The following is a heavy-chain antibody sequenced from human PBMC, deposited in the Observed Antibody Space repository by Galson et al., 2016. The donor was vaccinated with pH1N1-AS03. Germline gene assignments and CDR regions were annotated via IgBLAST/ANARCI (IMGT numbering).Heavy chain of an antibody. V-gene: IGHV3-9*01. CDR1: GFTFDDFA. CDR3: ARALDDGYRADLGY. Sequence: SLRLSCAASGFTFDDFAMHWVRQAPGKGLEWVSGITWSSGSISYADSVKGRFTISRDNGKSSLYLQMNSLRVEDTAVYYGARALDDGYRADLGYWGQGTLVTVSS. CDR2: ITWSSGSI. D-gene: IGHD5-12*01. J-gene: IGHJ4*02.